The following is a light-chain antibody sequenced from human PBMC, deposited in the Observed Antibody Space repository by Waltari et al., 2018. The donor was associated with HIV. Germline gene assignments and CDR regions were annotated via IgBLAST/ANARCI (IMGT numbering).Light chain of an antibody. V-gene: IGLV2-23*02. Sequence: QSALTQPASVSGSPGQSITVSCTYALASWYQQHPGKAPKLMIYEVTKRPSGVSSRFSASKSGNTASLTISGLEAEDESLYYCCTFSGRSSTWVFGGGTQVTVL. CDR3: CTFSGRSSTWV. J-gene: IGLJ3*02. CDR1: AL. CDR2: EVT.